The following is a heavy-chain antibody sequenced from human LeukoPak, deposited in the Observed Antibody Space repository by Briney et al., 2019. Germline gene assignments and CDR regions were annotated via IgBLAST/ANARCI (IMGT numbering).Heavy chain of an antibody. CDR2: IYYSGST. J-gene: IGHJ4*02. D-gene: IGHD3-10*01. V-gene: IGHV4-31*11. Sequence: TLSLTCAVSGGSISSGGYSWGWIRQHPGKGLEGIGYIYYSGSTYYNPSLKSRVTISVDTSTNQFSLKLSSVTAADTAVYYCARVGGTSGSYEDGYYFDYWGQGTLVTVSS. CDR1: GGSISSGGYS. CDR3: ARVGGTSGSYEDGYYFDY.